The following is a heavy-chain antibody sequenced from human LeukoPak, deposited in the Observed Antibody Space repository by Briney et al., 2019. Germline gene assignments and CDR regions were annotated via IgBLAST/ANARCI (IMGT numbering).Heavy chain of an antibody. CDR3: ANSQVYGEYVDAFDI. CDR2: IRYDGSNK. D-gene: IGHD4-17*01. V-gene: IGHV3-30*02. CDR1: GFTFSSYG. Sequence: GGSLRLSCAASGFTFSSYGMHWVRQAPGRGLEWVAFIRYDGSNKYYADSVKGRFTISRDNSKNTLYLQMNSLRAEDTAVYYCANSQVYGEYVDAFDIWGQRTMVTVSS. J-gene: IGHJ3*02.